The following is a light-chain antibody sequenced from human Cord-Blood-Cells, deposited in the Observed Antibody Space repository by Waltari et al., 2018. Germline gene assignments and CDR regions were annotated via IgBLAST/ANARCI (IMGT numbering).Light chain of an antibody. CDR1: SSDVGGYNY. CDR2: DVS. V-gene: IGLV2-14*01. J-gene: IGLJ3*02. CDR3: SSYTSSSSWA. Sequence: QSALTQPASVSGSPGQSITISCTGTSSDVGGYNYVSWYQQHPGKAPNLMIYDVSKRPSGVSNRFSGSKSGNTASLTISGLQAEDEADYYCSSYTSSSSWAFGGGTKLTVL.